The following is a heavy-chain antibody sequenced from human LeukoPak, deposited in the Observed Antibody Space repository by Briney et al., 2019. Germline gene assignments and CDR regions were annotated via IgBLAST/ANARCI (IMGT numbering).Heavy chain of an antibody. CDR3: AISSTSGGYYYYYYMDV. V-gene: IGHV1-8*03. J-gene: IGHJ6*03. Sequence: ASVKVSCKASGYTFTSYDINWVRQATGQGLEWMGWMNPNSGNTGYAQKLQGRVTITRNTSISTAYMELSSLRSEDTAVYYCAISSTSGGYYYYYYMDVWGKGTTVTVSS. CDR2: MNPNSGNT. CDR1: GYTFTSYD. D-gene: IGHD2-2*01.